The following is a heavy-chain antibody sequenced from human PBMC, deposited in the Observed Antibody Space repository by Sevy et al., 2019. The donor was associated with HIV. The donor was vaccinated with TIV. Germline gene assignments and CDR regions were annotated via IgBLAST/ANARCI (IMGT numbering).Heavy chain of an antibody. J-gene: IGHJ4*02. CDR1: GFTFSSYG. Sequence: GGSLRLSCAASGFTFSSYGMHWVRQAPGKGLGWVAVIWYDGSNKYYADSVKGRFTISRDNSKNTLYLQMNSLRAEDTAVYYCARDGGGLGYWGQGTLVTVSS. D-gene: IGHD2-15*01. CDR3: ARDGGGLGY. V-gene: IGHV3-33*01. CDR2: IWYDGSNK.